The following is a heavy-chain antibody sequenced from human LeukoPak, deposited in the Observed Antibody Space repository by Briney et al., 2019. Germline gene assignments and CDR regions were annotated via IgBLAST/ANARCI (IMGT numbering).Heavy chain of an antibody. Sequence: ASQTLSLTCTVSGASINSGGSYWSWLRQHPGKGLEWIGCIYYSWSSYYNPSLKSRVTLSLDTSKNQFSLKLSSVTAADTAVYYCARDNGDYRSIYYYMDVWGKGTTVTVSS. CDR3: ARDNGDYRSIYYYMDV. V-gene: IGHV4-31*03. D-gene: IGHD4-11*01. J-gene: IGHJ6*03. CDR2: IYYSWSS. CDR1: GASINSGGSY.